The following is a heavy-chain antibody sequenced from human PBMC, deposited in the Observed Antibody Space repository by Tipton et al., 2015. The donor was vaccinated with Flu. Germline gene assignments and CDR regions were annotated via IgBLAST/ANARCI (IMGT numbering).Heavy chain of an antibody. Sequence: LRLSCAVYGGSFSGYYWSWIRQPPGKGLEWIGEINHSGSTNYNPSLKSRVIISVDTSKNQFSLKLSSVTAADTAVYYCARTGYSSSWLYFQHWGQGTLVTVSS. J-gene: IGHJ1*01. V-gene: IGHV4-34*01. CDR2: INHSGST. CDR3: ARTGYSSSWLYFQH. CDR1: GGSFSGYY. D-gene: IGHD6-13*01.